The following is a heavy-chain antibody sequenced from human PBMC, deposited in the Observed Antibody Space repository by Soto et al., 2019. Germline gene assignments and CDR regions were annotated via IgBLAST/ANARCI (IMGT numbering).Heavy chain of an antibody. CDR2: ISYDGSDK. V-gene: IGHV3-30*03. CDR1: GSTFSSYA. D-gene: IGHD3-3*01. Sequence: PGGSLILSCAASGSTFSSYAMSWVRQAPGTGLEWVAVISYDGSDKYYADSVKGRFTISRDNSKNRLYLQMNSLRAEDTAVYYCATMERLFDYWGQGTLVTVSS. CDR3: ATMERLFDY. J-gene: IGHJ4*02.